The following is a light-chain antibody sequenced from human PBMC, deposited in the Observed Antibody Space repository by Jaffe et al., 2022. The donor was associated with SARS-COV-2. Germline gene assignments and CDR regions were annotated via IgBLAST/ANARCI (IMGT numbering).Light chain of an antibody. CDR1: ELGDKY. Sequence: SYVLTQPPSVSVSPGQTANITCSGDELGDKYVSWYQQTSGQAPVLVIFEDKKRPSGIPERFSGSNSGNTATLAISGTQALDEGDYYCQAWDDNTVVFGGGTHLTVL. CDR2: EDK. V-gene: IGLV3-1*01. CDR3: QAWDDNTVV. J-gene: IGLJ2*01.